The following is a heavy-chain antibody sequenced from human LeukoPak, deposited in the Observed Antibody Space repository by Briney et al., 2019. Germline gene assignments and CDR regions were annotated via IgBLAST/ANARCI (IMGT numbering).Heavy chain of an antibody. Sequence: TETLSLTCTVSGGSISSYYWSWIRQPAGKGLEWIGRKYTSGSTNYNPSLKSRVTMSVDTSKNQFSLKLSSVTAADTAVYYCARGTYYDFWSGTRETAFDIWGQGTMVTVSS. J-gene: IGHJ3*02. CDR3: ARGTYYDFWSGTRETAFDI. V-gene: IGHV4-4*07. CDR2: KYTSGST. D-gene: IGHD3-3*01. CDR1: GGSISSYY.